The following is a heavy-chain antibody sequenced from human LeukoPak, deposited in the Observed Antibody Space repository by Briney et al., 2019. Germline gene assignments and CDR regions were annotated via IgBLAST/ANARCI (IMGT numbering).Heavy chain of an antibody. CDR1: GFTFSSYS. J-gene: IGHJ4*02. D-gene: IGHD3-16*01. V-gene: IGHV3-21*01. CDR3: ARDSPLGARY. CDR2: ISSSGSYI. Sequence: GGSLRLSCAASGFTFSSYSMNWVRQAPGKGLEWVSSISSSGSYIYYADSVKGRFTISRDNAKNSLYLQMNSLRAEDTAVYYCARDSPLGARYWGQGTLVTVSS.